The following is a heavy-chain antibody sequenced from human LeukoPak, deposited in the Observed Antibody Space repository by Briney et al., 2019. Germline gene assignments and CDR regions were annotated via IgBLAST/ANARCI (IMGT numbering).Heavy chain of an antibody. J-gene: IGHJ3*02. CDR2: IIPIFGTA. Sequence: SVKVSCKASGYTFTGYYMHWVRQAPGQGLEWMGGIIPIFGTANYAQKFQGRVTITADESTSTAYMELSSLRSEDTAVYYCARWEDDSSGYYHHYAFDIWGQGTMVTVSS. D-gene: IGHD3-22*01. CDR3: ARWEDDSSGYYHHYAFDI. V-gene: IGHV1-69*13. CDR1: GYTFTGYY.